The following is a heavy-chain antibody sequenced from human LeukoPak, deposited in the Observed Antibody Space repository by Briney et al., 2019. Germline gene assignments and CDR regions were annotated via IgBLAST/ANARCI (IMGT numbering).Heavy chain of an antibody. D-gene: IGHD5-18*01. V-gene: IGHV4-34*01. CDR2: INHNGGT. CDR3: VRSYNYGPLL. CDR1: SGSLSNYY. J-gene: IGHJ6*02. Sequence: SETLSLTCAVYSGSLSNYYWSWIRQSPDKGLVWIGEINHNGGTNYNPSLKSRVTISVDTSKNQVSLKLGSVTAADTAVYYCVRSYNYGPLLWGQGSTVTVSS.